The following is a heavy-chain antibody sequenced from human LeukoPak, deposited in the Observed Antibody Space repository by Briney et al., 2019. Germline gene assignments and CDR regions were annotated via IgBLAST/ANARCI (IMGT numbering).Heavy chain of an antibody. CDR3: ARRYEPIAVAGLGWFDP. D-gene: IGHD6-19*01. J-gene: IGHJ5*02. CDR1: GGTFSSYA. Sequence: ASVKVSCKASGGTFSSYAISWVRQAPGQGLEWMGGIIPIFGTANYAQKFQGRVTITADESTSTAYMELSSLRSEDTAVYYCARRYEPIAVAGLGWFDPWGQGTLVTVSS. V-gene: IGHV1-69*01. CDR2: IIPIFGTA.